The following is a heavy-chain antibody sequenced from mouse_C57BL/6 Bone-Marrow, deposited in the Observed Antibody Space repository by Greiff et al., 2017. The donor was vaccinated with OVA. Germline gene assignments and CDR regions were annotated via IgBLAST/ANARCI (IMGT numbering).Heavy chain of an antibody. CDR3: ARKGIWAFYAMDY. D-gene: IGHD4-1*01. V-gene: IGHV1-59*01. CDR1: GYTFTSYW. Sequence: QVHVKQSGAELVRPGTSVKLSCKASGYTFTSYWMHWVKQRPGQGLEWIGVIDPSDSYTNYNQKFKGKATLTVDTSSSTAYMQLSSLTSEDSAVYYCARKGIWAFYAMDYWGQGTSVTVSS. CDR2: IDPSDSYT. J-gene: IGHJ4*01.